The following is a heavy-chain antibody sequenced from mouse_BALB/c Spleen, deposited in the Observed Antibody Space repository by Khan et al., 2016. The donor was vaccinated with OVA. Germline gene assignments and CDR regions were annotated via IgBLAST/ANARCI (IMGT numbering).Heavy chain of an antibody. Sequence: QVQLKESGAEVVRPGASVKLSCKTSGYIFTSFWIQWVKQRSGQGLEWIARIYPATGSTYYNEKFKGEATLTADKSSNTVYMQLSSLKSEDSAVYFCARRAPDDAMDYWGQGTSVTVSS. CDR1: GYIFTSFW. V-gene: IGHV1S132*01. J-gene: IGHJ4*01. CDR3: ARRAPDDAMDY. D-gene: IGHD3-3*01. CDR2: IYPATGST.